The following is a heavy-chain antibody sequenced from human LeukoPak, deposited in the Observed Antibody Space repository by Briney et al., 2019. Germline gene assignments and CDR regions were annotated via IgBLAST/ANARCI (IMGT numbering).Heavy chain of an antibody. J-gene: IGHJ5*02. D-gene: IGHD6-13*01. CDR3: ARDRLGDIAAADHFDP. V-gene: IGHV1-2*02. CDR1: GYTFTGYY. Sequence: ASVKVSCKASGYTFTGYYMHWVRQAPGQGLEWMGWINPNSGGTNYEQKFQGRVTMTRDTSISTAYMELSRLRSDDTAVYYCARDRLGDIAAADHFDPWGQGTLVTVSS. CDR2: INPNSGGT.